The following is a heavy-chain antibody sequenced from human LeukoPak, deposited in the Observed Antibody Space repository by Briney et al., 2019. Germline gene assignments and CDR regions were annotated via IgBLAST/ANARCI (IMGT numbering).Heavy chain of an antibody. CDR3: AKDLGFYYYDSSGYIQD. V-gene: IGHV3-23*01. D-gene: IGHD3-22*01. CDR2: LNYNGGNT. Sequence: GGSLRLSCAASGFTFSTYAMTWLRQAPGKGLEWVSALNYNGGNTYYADSVKGRFTISRDNSKNTLYLQMNSLRAEDTAVYYCAKDLGFYYYDSSGYIQDWGQGTLVTVSS. J-gene: IGHJ4*02. CDR1: GFTFSTYA.